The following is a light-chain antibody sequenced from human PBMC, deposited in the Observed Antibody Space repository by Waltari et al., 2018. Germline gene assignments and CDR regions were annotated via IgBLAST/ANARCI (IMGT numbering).Light chain of an antibody. V-gene: IGKV3-11*01. CDR3: QQRSNWIT. Sequence: EIVLTQSPATLSLSPGERANLSCRASQSVSSYLAWYQQKPGQAPSLLIYDASNRATGIPARFSGSGSGTDFTLTISSLEPEDFAVYYCQQRSNWITFGQGTRLEIK. CDR1: QSVSSY. J-gene: IGKJ5*01. CDR2: DAS.